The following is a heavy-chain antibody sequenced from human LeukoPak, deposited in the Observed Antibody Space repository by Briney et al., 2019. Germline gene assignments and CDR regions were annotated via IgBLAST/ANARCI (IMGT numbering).Heavy chain of an antibody. CDR2: IYHSGST. D-gene: IGHD6-6*01. CDR1: GGSISSGGYY. Sequence: SETLSLTCTVSGGSISSGGYYWSWIRQPPGKGLEWIGYIYHSGSTYYNPSLKSRVTISVDRSKNQFSLKLSSVTAADTAVYYCARQGFSSIAARGYFDYWGQGTLVTVSS. CDR3: ARQGFSSIAARGYFDY. V-gene: IGHV4-30-2*01. J-gene: IGHJ4*02.